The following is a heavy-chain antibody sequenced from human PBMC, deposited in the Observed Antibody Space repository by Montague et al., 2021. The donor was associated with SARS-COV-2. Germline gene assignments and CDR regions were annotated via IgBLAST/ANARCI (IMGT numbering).Heavy chain of an antibody. CDR3: AKDRQLVGDDAFDI. D-gene: IGHD6-13*01. CDR1: GFTFSSYA. J-gene: IGHJ3*02. CDR2: ISIGDGNT. V-gene: IGHV3-23*01. Sequence: SLRLSCAASGFTFSSYAMSWVRQAPGKGLEWVSTISIGDGNTYYXXSLKGRFTISRDKSKNTLYLQMNSLRAEDTAVYYCAKDRQLVGDDAFDIWGQGTMVTVSS.